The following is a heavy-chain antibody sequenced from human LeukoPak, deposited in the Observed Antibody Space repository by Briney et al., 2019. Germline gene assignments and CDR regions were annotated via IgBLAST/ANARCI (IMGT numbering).Heavy chain of an antibody. Sequence: GGSLRLSCAASGFTVSSKYMSWVRQAPGKGLEWVSVIYSGGSTYYADSVKGRFTISRDNSKHTLYLQMNSLRAEDTAVYYCARGCSSTSCYGFDYWGQGTLVTVSS. D-gene: IGHD2-2*01. CDR3: ARGCSSTSCYGFDY. J-gene: IGHJ4*02. CDR2: IYSGGST. V-gene: IGHV3-53*01. CDR1: GFTVSSKY.